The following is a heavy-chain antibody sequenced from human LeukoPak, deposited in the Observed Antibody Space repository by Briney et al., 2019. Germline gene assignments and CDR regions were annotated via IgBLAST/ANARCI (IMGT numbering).Heavy chain of an antibody. CDR3: ARGPSITAAGNFDY. CDR2: INHSGST. D-gene: IGHD6-13*01. Sequence: SETLSLTCAVYDGSFSGYYWSWIRQPPGKGLEWIGEINHSGSTNYNPSLKSRVTVSVDTSKNQFSLKLSSVTAADTAVYYCARGPSITAAGNFDYWGQGTLVTVSS. V-gene: IGHV4-34*01. CDR1: DGSFSGYY. J-gene: IGHJ4*02.